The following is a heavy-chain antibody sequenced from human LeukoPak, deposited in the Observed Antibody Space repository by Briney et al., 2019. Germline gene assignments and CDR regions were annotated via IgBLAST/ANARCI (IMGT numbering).Heavy chain of an antibody. CDR3: ARFGLPYSIDL. Sequence: GGSLRLSCIASGFTINQHAMSWVRQAPVKGLEWVASIRPDGSAVFYVDSVKGRFTFSRDNAKNSLDLQMNSLRAEDTAVYYCARFGLPYSIDLWGQGTLVTVSS. J-gene: IGHJ5*02. D-gene: IGHD3/OR15-3a*01. CDR2: IRPDGSAV. V-gene: IGHV3-7*01. CDR1: GFTINQHA.